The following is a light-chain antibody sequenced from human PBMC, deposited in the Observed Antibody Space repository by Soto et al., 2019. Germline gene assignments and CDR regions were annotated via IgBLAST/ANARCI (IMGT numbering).Light chain of an antibody. J-gene: IGLJ2*01. Sequence: QSALTQPASVSGSPGQSITISCTGTSSDVVTYNFVSWYQHHPGKAPKLMIYEVSNRPSGVSNRFSGSKSGNTASLTISGLQAEDEADYYCSSYTTGSIEFGGGTQLTVL. CDR2: EVS. CDR3: SSYTTGSIE. CDR1: SSDVVTYNF. V-gene: IGLV2-14*01.